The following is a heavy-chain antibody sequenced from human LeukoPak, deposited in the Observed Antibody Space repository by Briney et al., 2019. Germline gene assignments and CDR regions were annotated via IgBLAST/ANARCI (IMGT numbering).Heavy chain of an antibody. CDR2: INPNSGGT. J-gene: IGHJ4*02. Sequence: ASVKVSCKASGYTFTGYYMHRVRQAPGQGLEWMGWINPNSGGTNYAQKFQGRVTMTRDTSISTAYMELSRLRSDDTAVYYCATDLYCSSTSCYRRFDYWGQGTLVTVSS. D-gene: IGHD2-2*01. V-gene: IGHV1-2*02. CDR1: GYTFTGYY. CDR3: ATDLYCSSTSCYRRFDY.